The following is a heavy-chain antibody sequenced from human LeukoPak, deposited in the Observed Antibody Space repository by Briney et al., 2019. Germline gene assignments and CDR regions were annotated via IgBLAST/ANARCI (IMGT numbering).Heavy chain of an antibody. Sequence: GASVRVSCKPSGYSFTGYHIYWVRQAPGQGLEWMGQIGPLFSTAKYAQKFQGRVTMTSDESTSTAYMELRSLRSEDAAVYYCATTTIETRPSWYNYHIDVWGEGTTVIVSS. CDR3: ATTTIETRPSWYNYHIDV. D-gene: IGHD6-6*01. CDR1: GYSFTGYH. J-gene: IGHJ6*03. V-gene: IGHV1-69*13. CDR2: IGPLFSTA.